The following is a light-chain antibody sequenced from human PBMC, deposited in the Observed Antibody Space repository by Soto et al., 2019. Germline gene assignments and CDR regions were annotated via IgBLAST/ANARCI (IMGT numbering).Light chain of an antibody. Sequence: LTQPPSASGTPGQRVTISCSGSSSKIGGNAVNWYQQLPGTAPKLLICSNNQRPSGVPDRFSGSKSGTSASLAISGLQSEDEANYYCAAWDDSLSGWVFGGGTKLTVL. CDR1: SSKIGGNA. J-gene: IGLJ3*02. V-gene: IGLV1-44*01. CDR3: AAWDDSLSGWV. CDR2: SNN.